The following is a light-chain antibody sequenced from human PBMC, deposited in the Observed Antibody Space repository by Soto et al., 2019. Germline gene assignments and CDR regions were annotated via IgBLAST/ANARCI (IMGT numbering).Light chain of an antibody. V-gene: IGLV2-8*01. Sequence: QSALPQPPSASGSPGQSVTISCTGTSSDVGGYNYVSWYQQHPGKAPKLIIYEVSKRPSGVPNRFSGSKSGNTASLTVSGLQAEDDADYYCSSYAGTNKGVFGGGTKLTVL. CDR3: SSYAGTNKGV. J-gene: IGLJ2*01. CDR1: SSDVGGYNY. CDR2: EVS.